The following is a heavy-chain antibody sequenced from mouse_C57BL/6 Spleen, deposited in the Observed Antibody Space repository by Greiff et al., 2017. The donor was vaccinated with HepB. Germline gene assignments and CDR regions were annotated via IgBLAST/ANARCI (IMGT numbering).Heavy chain of an antibody. CDR3: ARGIYYGNLAWFAY. V-gene: IGHV1-61*01. CDR1: GYTFTSYW. CDR2: IYPSDSET. D-gene: IGHD2-1*01. Sequence: VKLQQPGAELVRPGSSVKLSCKASGYTFTSYWMDWVKQRPGQGLEWIGNIYPSDSETHYNQKFKDKATLTVDKSSSTAYMQLSSLTSEDSAVYYCARGIYYGNLAWFAYWGQGTLVTVSA. J-gene: IGHJ3*01.